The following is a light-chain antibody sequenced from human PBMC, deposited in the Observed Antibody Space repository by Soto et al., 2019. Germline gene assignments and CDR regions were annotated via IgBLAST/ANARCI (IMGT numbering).Light chain of an antibody. CDR1: SSDIGDSTS. CDR2: DVT. J-gene: IGLJ1*01. Sequence: QSALTQPRSVSGSPGQSVTISCTGTSSDIGDSTSVSWYQQHPGKAPKLMIYDVTRRPSGVPDRFSGSKSGNTASLMISGLQAEDEADYYCCSYAGTYVFGTGTKVTVL. CDR3: CSYAGTYV. V-gene: IGLV2-11*01.